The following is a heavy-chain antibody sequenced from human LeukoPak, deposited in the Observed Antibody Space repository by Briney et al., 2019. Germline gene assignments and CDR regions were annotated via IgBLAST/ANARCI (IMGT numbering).Heavy chain of an antibody. Sequence: PSETLSLTCTVSGGSISSSSYYWRWIRQPPGKGLEWIGYIYYSGSTNYNPSLKSRVTISVDTSKNQFSLKLSSVTAADTAVYYCARLEAYFDYWGQGTLVTVSS. V-gene: IGHV4-61*05. J-gene: IGHJ4*02. CDR2: IYYSGST. CDR3: ARLEAYFDY. CDR1: GGSISSSSYY.